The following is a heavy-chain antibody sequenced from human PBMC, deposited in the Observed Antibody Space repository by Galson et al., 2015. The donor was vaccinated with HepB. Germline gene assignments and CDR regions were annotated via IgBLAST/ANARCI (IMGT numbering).Heavy chain of an antibody. Sequence: SLRLSCAASGFTFSSYWMHWVRQAPGKGLVWVSRINSDGSSTSYADSVKGRFTISRDNAKNTLYLQMNSLRAEDTAVYYCARVPIVVVPAATTGWFDPWGQGTLVTVSS. J-gene: IGHJ5*02. CDR1: GFTFSSYW. CDR3: ARVPIVVVPAATTGWFDP. CDR2: INSDGSST. V-gene: IGHV3-74*01. D-gene: IGHD2-2*01.